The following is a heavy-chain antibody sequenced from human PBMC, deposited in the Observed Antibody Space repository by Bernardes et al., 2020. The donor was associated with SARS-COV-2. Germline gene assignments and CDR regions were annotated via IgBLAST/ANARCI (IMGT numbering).Heavy chain of an antibody. Sequence: GGSLRLSCAASGFTFSSYWMSWVRQAPGKGLEWGANIKQDGSEKYYVDSVKGRFTISRDNAKNSLYLQMNSLRAEDTAVYYCARGGYCSSTSCYGYYYYGMDVWGQGTTVTVSS. CDR1: GFTFSSYW. CDR2: IKQDGSEK. CDR3: ARGGYCSSTSCYGYYYYGMDV. D-gene: IGHD2-2*01. J-gene: IGHJ6*02. V-gene: IGHV3-7*01.